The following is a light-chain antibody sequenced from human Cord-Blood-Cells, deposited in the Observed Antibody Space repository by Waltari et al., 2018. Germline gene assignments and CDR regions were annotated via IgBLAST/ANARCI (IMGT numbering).Light chain of an antibody. J-gene: IGKJ2*01. CDR1: QSIRSY. CDR3: QQSYSTLGT. Sequence: GDSVTITCRASQSIRSYLNWYQQKPGKAPKLLIYAASSLQSGVPSRFSGSGSGTDFTLTISSLQPEDFATYDCQQSYSTLGTFGQGTKLEIK. CDR2: AAS. V-gene: IGKV1-39*01.